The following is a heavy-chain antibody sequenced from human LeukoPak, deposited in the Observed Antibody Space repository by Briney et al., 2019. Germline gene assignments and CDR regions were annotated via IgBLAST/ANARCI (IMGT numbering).Heavy chain of an antibody. V-gene: IGHV1-2*02. CDR2: INPNSGGT. Sequence: ASVKVSCKASGYTFTGYYMHWVRQAPGQGLEWMGWINPNSGGTNYAQRFQGRVTMTRDTSISTAYMELSRLRSDDTAVYYCARGYYGSGSYIYFDYWGQGTLVTVSS. D-gene: IGHD3-10*01. CDR3: ARGYYGSGSYIYFDY. J-gene: IGHJ4*02. CDR1: GYTFTGYY.